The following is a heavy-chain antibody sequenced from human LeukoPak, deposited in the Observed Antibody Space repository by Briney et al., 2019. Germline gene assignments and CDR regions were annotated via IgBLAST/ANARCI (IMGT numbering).Heavy chain of an antibody. CDR3: AKDWGTMIVVVITPGAFDI. J-gene: IGHJ3*02. D-gene: IGHD3-22*01. CDR1: GFTFSSYA. CDR2: ISGSGGST. Sequence: GGSLRLSCAASGFTFSSYAMSWVRQAPGKGLEWVSAISGSGGSTYYADSVKGRFTISRDNSKNTLYLQMSSLRAEDTAVYYCAKDWGTMIVVVITPGAFDIWGQGTMVTVSS. V-gene: IGHV3-23*01.